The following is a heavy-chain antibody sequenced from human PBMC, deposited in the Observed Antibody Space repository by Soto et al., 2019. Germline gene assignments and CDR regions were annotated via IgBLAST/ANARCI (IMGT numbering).Heavy chain of an antibody. Sequence: SSETLSLTCTVSGGSISSGDYYWSWIRQPPGKGLEWIGYIYYSGSTYYNPSLKSRITISVDMSKNQFSLKLSSVTAADTAVYYXARVSPRYSSSWSYFDYWGQGTLVTVSS. J-gene: IGHJ4*02. CDR3: ARVSPRYSSSWSYFDY. D-gene: IGHD6-13*01. CDR1: GGSISSGDYY. CDR2: IYYSGST. V-gene: IGHV4-30-4*01.